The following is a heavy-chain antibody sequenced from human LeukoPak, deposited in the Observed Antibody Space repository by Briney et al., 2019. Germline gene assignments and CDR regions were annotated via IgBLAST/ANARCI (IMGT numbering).Heavy chain of an antibody. Sequence: GGSLRLSCAASGFTFSSYGMHWVRQAPGKGLEWVSSISSSSSYIYYADSVKGRFTISRDNAKNSLYLQMNSLRAEDTAVYYCARVSGRSVKGYSYGYEDYWGQGTLVTVSS. CDR2: ISSSSSYI. CDR1: GFTFSSYG. D-gene: IGHD5-18*01. CDR3: ARVSGRSVKGYSYGYEDY. V-gene: IGHV3-21*01. J-gene: IGHJ4*02.